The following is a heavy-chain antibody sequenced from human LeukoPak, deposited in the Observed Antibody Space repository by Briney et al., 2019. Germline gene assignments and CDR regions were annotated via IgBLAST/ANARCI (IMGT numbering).Heavy chain of an antibody. CDR1: GYTITSGYY. D-gene: IGHD3-16*01. Sequence: SETLSLTCSVSGYTITSGYYWGWIRQAPGKGLEWLGIVYYGGKPYYNPSLKSRVTISLERSKNQISLRLSSLTAAATGFYFFARAGTRASAGLMDAFDIWGQGTTVTVSS. J-gene: IGHJ3*02. CDR3: ARAGTRASAGLMDAFDI. V-gene: IGHV4-38-2*02. CDR2: VYYGGKP.